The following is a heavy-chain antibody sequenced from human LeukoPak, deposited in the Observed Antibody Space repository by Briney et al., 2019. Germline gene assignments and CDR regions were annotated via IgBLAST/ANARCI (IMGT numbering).Heavy chain of an antibody. V-gene: IGHV3-23*01. CDR2: ISGSGGST. D-gene: IGHD6-13*01. CDR3: AKGTGRNSSIAASGT. J-gene: IGHJ4*02. Sequence: GGSLRLSCAASGFTFSSYAMSWVRQAPGKGLEWVSAISGSGGSTYYADSVKGRFTISRDNSKNTLFLEVNSLRAEDTAVYYCAKGTGRNSSIAASGTWGQGTLVTVSS. CDR1: GFTFSSYA.